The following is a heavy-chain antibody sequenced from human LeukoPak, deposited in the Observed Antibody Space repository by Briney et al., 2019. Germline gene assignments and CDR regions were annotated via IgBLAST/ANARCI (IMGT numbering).Heavy chain of an antibody. Sequence: GGSLRLSCAASGFTFDDYAMHWVRQAPGKGLEWVSGISWNSGSIGYADSVKGRFTISRDNAKNSLYLQMNSLRAEDTALYYCATRAVAGSFDYWGQGTLVTVSS. CDR1: GFTFDDYA. V-gene: IGHV3-9*01. CDR2: ISWNSGSI. D-gene: IGHD6-19*01. J-gene: IGHJ4*02. CDR3: ATRAVAGSFDY.